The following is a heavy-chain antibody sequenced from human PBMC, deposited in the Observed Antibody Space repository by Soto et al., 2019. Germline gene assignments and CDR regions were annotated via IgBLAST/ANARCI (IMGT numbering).Heavy chain of an antibody. J-gene: IGHJ3*01. CDR1: GGSISSSNW. CDR2: ISHSGNS. Sequence: SETLSLTCAVSGGSISSSNWWTWVRQPPGKGPEWIGEISHSGNSNYNPSLKGRVTISVDKSKNQFSLKLSSVTAADTAVYYCARPAGTTVVTPGTFDFWGQGTMVTVSS. V-gene: IGHV4-4*02. D-gene: IGHD4-4*01. CDR3: ARPAGTTVVTPGTFDF.